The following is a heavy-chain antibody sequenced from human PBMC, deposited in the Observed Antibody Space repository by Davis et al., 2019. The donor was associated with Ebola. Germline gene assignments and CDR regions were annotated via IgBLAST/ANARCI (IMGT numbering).Heavy chain of an antibody. D-gene: IGHD1-14*01. J-gene: IGHJ6*02. CDR3: AKAPDPHHLVSELSGMDV. Sequence: GGSLRLSCEASGFTFSRYGMHWVRQAPGKGLEWVAVISYDGRNKYYADSVKGRFTISRDNSKNTLFLQMNSLRAEDTAVYYCAKAPDPHHLVSELSGMDVWGQGTTVTVSS. V-gene: IGHV3-30*18. CDR1: GFTFSRYG. CDR2: ISYDGRNK.